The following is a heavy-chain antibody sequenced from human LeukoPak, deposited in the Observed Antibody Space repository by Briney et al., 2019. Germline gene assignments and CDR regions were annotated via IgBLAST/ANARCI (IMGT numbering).Heavy chain of an antibody. Sequence: GGSLRLSCAASGFPYSSYAMTWVRQAPGKGLEWVSGISGSGGSTYYADSVRGRFTISRDNFENTLSLQMNSLRVEDTAVYYCAKGRYSSSWPLDYWGQGTLVTVSS. CDR2: ISGSGGST. J-gene: IGHJ4*02. D-gene: IGHD6-13*01. CDR1: GFPYSSYA. V-gene: IGHV3-23*01. CDR3: AKGRYSSSWPLDY.